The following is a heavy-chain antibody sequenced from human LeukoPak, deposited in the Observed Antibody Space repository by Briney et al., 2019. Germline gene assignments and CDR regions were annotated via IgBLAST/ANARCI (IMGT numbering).Heavy chain of an antibody. CDR1: GFTFSSYA. V-gene: IGHV3-30*04. Sequence: GRALRLSCAASGFTFSSYAMHWVRQAPGKGLEGVAVISYDGRNKYYADAVKGRFTISRDNSKNPLYLQMNSLRAEDTAVYYCARVRQQWLVVGWFDPWGQGTLVTVSS. CDR2: ISYDGRNK. D-gene: IGHD6-19*01. J-gene: IGHJ5*02. CDR3: ARVRQQWLVVGWFDP.